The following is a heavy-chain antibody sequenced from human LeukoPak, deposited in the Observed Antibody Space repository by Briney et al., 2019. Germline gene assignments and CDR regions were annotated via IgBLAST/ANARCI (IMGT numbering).Heavy chain of an antibody. D-gene: IGHD1-20*01. J-gene: IGHJ5*02. CDR3: AGDITGTTHGWFDP. CDR2: IYYSGST. Sequence: KPSETLSLTCTVSRDSINTGSYYWSWIRQPPGKGLEWIGYIYYSGSTNYNPSLKSRVTISVDTSKNQFSLKLSSVTAADTAVYYCAGDITGTTHGWFDPWGQGTLVTVSS. V-gene: IGHV4-61*01. CDR1: RDSINTGSYY.